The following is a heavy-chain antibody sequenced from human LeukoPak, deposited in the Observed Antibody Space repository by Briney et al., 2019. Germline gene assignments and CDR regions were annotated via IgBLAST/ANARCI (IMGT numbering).Heavy chain of an antibody. J-gene: IGHJ4*02. Sequence: SETLSLTCAVYGGSFSGYYWSWIRQPPGKGLEWIGYIYYSGSTNYNPSLKSRVTISVDTSKNQFSLKLSSVTAADTAVYYCARGHDSSGYPYYFDYWGQGTLVTVSS. CDR1: GGSFSGYY. D-gene: IGHD3-22*01. V-gene: IGHV4-59*12. CDR2: IYYSGST. CDR3: ARGHDSSGYPYYFDY.